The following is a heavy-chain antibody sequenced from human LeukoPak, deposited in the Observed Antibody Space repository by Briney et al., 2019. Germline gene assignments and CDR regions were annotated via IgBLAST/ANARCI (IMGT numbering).Heavy chain of an antibody. Sequence: PGESLKISCKGSGYTFHSYWIAWVRHMPGKGLEWMGIIYPGDSDTRYSPSFQGQVIISADKSVTTAYLQWSSLKASDTAMYYCARVPSPNEGLFDPWGQGTLVTVAS. J-gene: IGHJ5*02. CDR2: IYPGDSDT. D-gene: IGHD2-2*01. V-gene: IGHV5-51*01. CDR1: GYTFHSYW. CDR3: ARVPSPNEGLFDP.